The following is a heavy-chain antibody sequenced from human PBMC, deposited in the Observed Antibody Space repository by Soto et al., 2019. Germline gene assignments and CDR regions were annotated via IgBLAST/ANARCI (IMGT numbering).Heavy chain of an antibody. D-gene: IGHD2-21*01. CDR3: ATSASSDP. V-gene: IGHV3-30*03. J-gene: IGHJ5*02. CDR2: ISYDGSHK. Sequence: VQLVESGGGVVQPGRSLRLSCVASGFLFDTYGMHWVRQTPGKGLEWVAIISYDGSHKEYADSVKGRFAISRDNSENTLYVQMTNWGVEDRALYYCATSASSDPGGQGTQVPVPS. CDR1: GFLFDTYG.